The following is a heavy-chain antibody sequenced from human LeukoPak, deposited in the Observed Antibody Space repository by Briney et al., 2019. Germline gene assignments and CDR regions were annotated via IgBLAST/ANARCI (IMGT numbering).Heavy chain of an antibody. J-gene: IGHJ4*02. CDR3: ARDRLNRLGYCIGGSCYSLDY. CDR1: GGTFSSYA. CDR2: ILPVLDIA. D-gene: IGHD2-15*01. V-gene: IGHV1-69*04. Sequence: SVTVSFKSSGGTFSSYAISWVRQAPGLALEWMGRILPVLDIANYAQKFQGRVTITADKSTTTAYMELSSLRSEDTAVYYCARDRLNRLGYCIGGSCYSLDYWGQGTLVTVSS.